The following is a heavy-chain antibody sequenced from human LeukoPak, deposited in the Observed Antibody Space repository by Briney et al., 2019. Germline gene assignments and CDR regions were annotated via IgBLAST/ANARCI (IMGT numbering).Heavy chain of an antibody. V-gene: IGHV1-69*13. CDR3: ARASGQQLVFDY. J-gene: IGHJ4*02. Sequence: GASVKVSCKASGGTFISYAISWVRQAPGQGLEWMGGIIPIFGTANYAQKFQGRVTITADESTSTAYMELSSLRSEDTAVYYCARASGQQLVFDYWGQGTLVTVSS. CDR2: IIPIFGTA. CDR1: GGTFISYA. D-gene: IGHD6-13*01.